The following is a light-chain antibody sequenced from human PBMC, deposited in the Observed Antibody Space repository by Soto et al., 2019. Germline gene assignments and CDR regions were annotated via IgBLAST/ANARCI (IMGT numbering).Light chain of an antibody. Sequence: AIQMTQSPSSLSASVGDRVTMTCRASQGIRKDLAWYQQKPGKAPKLLIYATSSLQSGVPSRFSGSGSGTDFTLTISSLQPEDFATYYCLQDYNYPYTFGQGTKLEIK. J-gene: IGKJ2*01. CDR2: ATS. CDR3: LQDYNYPYT. V-gene: IGKV1-6*02. CDR1: QGIRKD.